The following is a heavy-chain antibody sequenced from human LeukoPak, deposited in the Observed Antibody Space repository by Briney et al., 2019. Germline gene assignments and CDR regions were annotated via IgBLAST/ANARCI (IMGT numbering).Heavy chain of an antibody. V-gene: IGHV4-4*07. CDR1: AGSITGYH. CDR2: IFSSGST. J-gene: IGHJ4*02. CDR3: ARARRITMVRGVIPNFDY. D-gene: IGHD3-10*01. Sequence: SETLSLTCTVSAGSITGYHWSWIRQPAGKGLEWIGRIFSSGSTNYNPSLKSRVTISVDTSKNQFSLKLSSVTAADTAVYYCARARRITMVRGVIPNFDYWGQGTLVTVSS.